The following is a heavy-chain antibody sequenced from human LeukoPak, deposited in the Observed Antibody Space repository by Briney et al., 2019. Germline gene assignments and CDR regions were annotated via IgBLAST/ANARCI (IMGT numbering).Heavy chain of an antibody. CDR1: GFTFSNFA. D-gene: IGHD2/OR15-2a*01. J-gene: IGHJ4*02. Sequence: PGGSLRLSCAASGFTFSNFAMHWVRQAPGKGLAWVASIKQDGSEKYYVDSVKGRFTISRDSAKNSLYLQMDSLRAEDTAVYYCARDRLWLNYWGQGTLVTVSS. CDR2: IKQDGSEK. V-gene: IGHV3-7*01. CDR3: ARDRLWLNY.